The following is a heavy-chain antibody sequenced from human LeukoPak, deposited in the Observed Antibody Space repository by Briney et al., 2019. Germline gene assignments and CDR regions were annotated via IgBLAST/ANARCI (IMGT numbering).Heavy chain of an antibody. Sequence: GGSLRLSCAASGFTFSRHGMHWVRQVPGKGLEWVATIWFDGSNKYYADSVKGRFTISRDNSKNTLYLQMNSLRAEDTAVYYCARILGSYSDYWGQGTLVTVSS. CDR1: GFTFSRHG. D-gene: IGHD3-16*01. V-gene: IGHV3-33*01. J-gene: IGHJ4*02. CDR3: ARILGSYSDY. CDR2: IWFDGSNK.